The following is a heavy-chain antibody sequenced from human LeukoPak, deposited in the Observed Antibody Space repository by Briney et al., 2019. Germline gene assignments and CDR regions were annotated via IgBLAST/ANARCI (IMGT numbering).Heavy chain of an antibody. D-gene: IGHD6-19*01. V-gene: IGHV3-21*01. Sequence: GGSLRLSCAASGFTFSSYSMNWVRQAPGKGLEWVSSISSRSSYIDYADSLKGRFTISRDNAKDSLYLQMNSLRAEDTAVYYCARGKEPVAGSLSHFDYWGQGTLVTVSS. J-gene: IGHJ4*02. CDR3: ARGKEPVAGSLSHFDY. CDR1: GFTFSSYS. CDR2: ISSRSSYI.